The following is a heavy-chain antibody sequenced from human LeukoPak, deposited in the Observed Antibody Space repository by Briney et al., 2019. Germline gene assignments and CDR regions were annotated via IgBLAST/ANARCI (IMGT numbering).Heavy chain of an antibody. J-gene: IGHJ5*02. D-gene: IGHD3-9*01. V-gene: IGHV4-39*01. CDR1: GGSISSSSYY. Sequence: SSETLSLTCTVSGGSISSSSYYWGWIRQPPGKGLEWIGSIYYSGSTYYNPSLKSRVTISVDTSKNQFSLKLSSVTAADTAVYYCARHVSPVSPFDILTGWVGNWFDPWGQGTLVTASS. CDR3: ARHVSPVSPFDILTGWVGNWFDP. CDR2: IYYSGST.